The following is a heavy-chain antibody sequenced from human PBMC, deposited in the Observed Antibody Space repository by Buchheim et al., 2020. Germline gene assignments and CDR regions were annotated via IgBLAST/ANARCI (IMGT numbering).Heavy chain of an antibody. V-gene: IGHV3-30*04. J-gene: IGHJ4*02. D-gene: IGHD3-16*01. CDR2: ISYDGSNK. CDR3: AKPPGDGFDY. Sequence: QVQLVESGGGVVQPGRSLRLSCAASGFTFSSYAMHWVRQAPGKGLEWVAVISYDGSNKYYADSVKGRFTISRDNSKNTLYLQMNSLRAEDTAVYYCAKPPGDGFDYWGQGTL. CDR1: GFTFSSYA.